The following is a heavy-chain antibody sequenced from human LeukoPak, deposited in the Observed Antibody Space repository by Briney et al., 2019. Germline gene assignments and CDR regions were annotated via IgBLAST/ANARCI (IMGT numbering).Heavy chain of an antibody. V-gene: IGHV3-23*01. D-gene: IGHD3-10*01. J-gene: IGHJ4*02. CDR2: ISGAGDRT. Sequence: GGSLILSRAASGITFCTFSTTWVRQAPGRGLECLSVISGAGDRTYYAETVRGRFTVSRDNSKNTLYLQMNSLRAEDTAVYYCAKGHSPYGTGFDFWGQGTLVTVSS. CDR1: GITFCTFS. CDR3: AKGHSPYGTGFDF.